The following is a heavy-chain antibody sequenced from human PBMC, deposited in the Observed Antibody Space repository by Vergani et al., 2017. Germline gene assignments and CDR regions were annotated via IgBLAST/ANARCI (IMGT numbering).Heavy chain of an antibody. Sequence: QVQLVESGGGLVKTGGSLRLSCAASGFTFSDYYMSWIRQAPGKGLEWVSYISSSSSYTTYADSVKGRFTISRDNAKNSLYLQMNSLRAEDTAVYYCARQYGSGRIDYWGQGTLVTVSS. J-gene: IGHJ4*02. D-gene: IGHD3-10*01. CDR3: ARQYGSGRIDY. CDR2: ISSSSSYT. V-gene: IGHV3-11*05. CDR1: GFTFSDYY.